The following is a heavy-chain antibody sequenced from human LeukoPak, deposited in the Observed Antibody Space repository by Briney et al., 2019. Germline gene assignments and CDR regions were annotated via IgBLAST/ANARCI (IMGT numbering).Heavy chain of an antibody. CDR2: INPSGGGT. CDR3: ARPHCSSTSCPQYYFGY. Sequence: ASVKVSCKASGYTFTSYYMHWVRQAPGQGLEWMGIINPSGGGTSYAQKFQGRVTMTRDMSTSTVYMELSSLRSEDTAVYYCARPHCSSTSCPQYYFGYWGQGTLVTVSS. J-gene: IGHJ4*02. CDR1: GYTFTSYY. D-gene: IGHD2-2*01. V-gene: IGHV1-46*01.